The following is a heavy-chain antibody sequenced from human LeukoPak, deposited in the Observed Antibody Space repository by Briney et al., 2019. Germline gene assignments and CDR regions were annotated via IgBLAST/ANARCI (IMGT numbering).Heavy chain of an antibody. Sequence: ASVKVSCKASGYTFTSYGISWVRQAPGQGLEWMGWISAYNGNTNYAQKLQGRVTMTTDTSTSTAYMELRSLRSEDTAVYYCATMPPSVVPAAPYYYYYMDVWGKGTTVTVSS. CDR2: ISAYNGNT. V-gene: IGHV1-18*01. CDR1: GYTFTSYG. CDR3: ATMPPSVVPAAPYYYYYMDV. D-gene: IGHD2-2*01. J-gene: IGHJ6*03.